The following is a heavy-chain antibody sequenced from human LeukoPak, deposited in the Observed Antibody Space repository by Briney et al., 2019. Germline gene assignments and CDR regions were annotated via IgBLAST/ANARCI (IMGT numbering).Heavy chain of an antibody. CDR2: ISYDGSNK. CDR3: ARGDGGDSYYKNS. Sequence: VPPGGSLRLSCAASGFTFSGYWMHWVRQAPGKGLEWVAVISYDGSNKYYADSVKGRFTISRDNSKNALYLQMNSLRVEDTAVYYCARGDGGDSYYKNSWGQGTLVTVSS. J-gene: IGHJ4*02. V-gene: IGHV3-30-3*01. CDR1: GFTFSGYW. D-gene: IGHD4-11*01.